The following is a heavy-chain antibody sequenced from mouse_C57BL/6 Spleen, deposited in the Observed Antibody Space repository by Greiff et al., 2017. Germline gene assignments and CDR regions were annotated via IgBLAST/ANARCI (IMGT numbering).Heavy chain of an antibody. CDR1: GYTFTSYW. V-gene: IGHV1-55*01. CDR3: ARDYYGSSYEDAMDY. CDR2: IYPGSGST. Sequence: QVQLQQPGAELVKPGASVKMSCKASGYTFTSYWITWVKQRPGQGLEWIGDIYPGSGSTNYNEKSKSKATLTVDTSSSTAYMQLSSLTSEDSAVYYCARDYYGSSYEDAMDYWGQGTSVTVSS. D-gene: IGHD1-1*01. J-gene: IGHJ4*01.